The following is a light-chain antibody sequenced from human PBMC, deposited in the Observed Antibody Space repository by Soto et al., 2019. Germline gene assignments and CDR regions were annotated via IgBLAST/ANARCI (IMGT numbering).Light chain of an antibody. Sequence: QPVLTQAASVSGSPGQSITISCTGTSSDVGSYNLVSWYQQHPGKAPKLIIYEVSRRPSGASNRFSGSRSGNTASLTISGLQAEDEADYYCCSHAGSITPVVFGGGTKLTVL. CDR3: CSHAGSITPVV. CDR1: SSDVGSYNL. J-gene: IGLJ2*01. V-gene: IGLV2-23*02. CDR2: EVS.